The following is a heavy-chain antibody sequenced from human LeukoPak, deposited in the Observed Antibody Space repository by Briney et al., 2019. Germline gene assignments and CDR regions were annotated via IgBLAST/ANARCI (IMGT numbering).Heavy chain of an antibody. CDR3: ARGQASVLDY. V-gene: IGHV3-21*01. CDR2: ISSSSSYI. J-gene: IGHJ4*02. Sequence: GGSLRLSCAASGFTFSSYWMSWVRQAPGKGLEWVSSISSSSSYIYYADSVKGRFTISRDNARNSLYLQMNSLRAEDTAVYYCARGQASVLDYWGQGTLVTVSS. CDR1: GFTFSSYW. D-gene: IGHD1-26*01.